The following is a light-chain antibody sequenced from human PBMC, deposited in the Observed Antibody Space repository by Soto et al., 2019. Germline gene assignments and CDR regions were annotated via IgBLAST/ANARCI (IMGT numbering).Light chain of an antibody. Sequence: QSALTQPASVSGSPGQSITISCAGTSSDVGGYNYVSWYQQHPGKAPKLMIYEVSNRPSGVSNRFSGSKSGNTASLTISGLQAEDEADYYCSSYTSSSTLVVFGTGTKVTVV. CDR3: SSYTSSSTLVV. CDR2: EVS. CDR1: SSDVGGYNY. J-gene: IGLJ1*01. V-gene: IGLV2-14*01.